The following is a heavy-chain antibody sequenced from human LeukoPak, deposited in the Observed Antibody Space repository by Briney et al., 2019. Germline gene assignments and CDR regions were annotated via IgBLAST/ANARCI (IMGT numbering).Heavy chain of an antibody. J-gene: IGHJ3*02. V-gene: IGHV1-69*13. CDR3: ARETNWHDAFDI. CDR2: IIPIFGTA. D-gene: IGHD5-24*01. Sequence: ASVKVSCKASGGTFSSYAISWVRQAPGQGLEWMGGIIPIFGTANYAQKFQGRVTITADESTSTAYMELSSLRSEDTAVYYCARETNWHDAFDIWGQGTMVTVSS. CDR1: GGTFSSYA.